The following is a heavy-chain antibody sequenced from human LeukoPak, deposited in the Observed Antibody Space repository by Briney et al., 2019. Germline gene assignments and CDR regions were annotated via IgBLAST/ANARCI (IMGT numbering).Heavy chain of an antibody. Sequence: PSETLSLTCSVSGGSIRSSSDYWGWIRQAPGKGLEWIGSIYYSGTTYYNPSLQSRVTISVDTSKNQFSLKLSSVTAADTAVYFCARDPTILRTFDFWGQGTLVTVSS. V-gene: IGHV4-39*07. J-gene: IGHJ4*02. D-gene: IGHD4/OR15-4a*01. CDR3: ARDPTILRTFDF. CDR2: IYYSGTT. CDR1: GGSIRSSSDY.